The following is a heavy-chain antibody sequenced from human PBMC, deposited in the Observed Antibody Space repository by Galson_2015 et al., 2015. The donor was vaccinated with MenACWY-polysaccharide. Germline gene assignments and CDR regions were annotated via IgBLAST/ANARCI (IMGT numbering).Heavy chain of an antibody. Sequence: GSVYYSGSTYYNPSLKSRVTLSIDTSKNQFSLKLSSVTAADTAVYYCARPQGRTAVAGYDYWSQGTLVTVSS. D-gene: IGHD6-19*01. V-gene: IGHV4-39*01. J-gene: IGHJ4*02. CDR2: VYYSGST. CDR3: ARPQGRTAVAGYDY.